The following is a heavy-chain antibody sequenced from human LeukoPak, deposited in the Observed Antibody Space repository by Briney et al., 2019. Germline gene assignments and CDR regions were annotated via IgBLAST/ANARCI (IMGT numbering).Heavy chain of an antibody. V-gene: IGHV3-66*01. CDR1: GITVSRKY. J-gene: IGHJ6*02. CDR3: ARDGPRAAAAVPSVYGMDV. CDR2: IYSGGTT. D-gene: IGHD6-13*01. Sequence: GGSLRLSCAASGITVSRKYMSWVRQAPGKGLEWVSVIYSGGTTYYADSVKGRFTISRDNSKNTLYLQMNSLRAEDTAVYYCARDGPRAAAAVPSVYGMDVWGQGTTVTVSS.